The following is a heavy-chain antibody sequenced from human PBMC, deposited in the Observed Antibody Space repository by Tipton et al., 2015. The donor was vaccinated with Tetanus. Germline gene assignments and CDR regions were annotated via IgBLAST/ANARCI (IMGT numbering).Heavy chain of an antibody. D-gene: IGHD3-3*01. CDR1: GDSISSSNFY. CDR3: ARHQSGYFTPFDY. J-gene: IGHJ4*02. CDR2: IYESGDT. V-gene: IGHV4-39*01. Sequence: TLSLTCTVSGDSISSSNFYWGWVRQPPGKGLEWIGSIYESGDTYYIPSLKSRVTISVDTSKNQFSLNLNSMAAADTGVYYCARHQSGYFTPFDYWGQGNLVTVSS.